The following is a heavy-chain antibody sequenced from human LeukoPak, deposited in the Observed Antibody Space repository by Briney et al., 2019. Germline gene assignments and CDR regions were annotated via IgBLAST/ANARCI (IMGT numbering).Heavy chain of an antibody. V-gene: IGHV3-30*02. CDR3: AKISVVVIAHDFDY. CDR2: IRYDGSNK. Sequence: GGSLRLSCAASGFTFSSYGMHWVRQAPGKGLEWVAFIRYDGSNKYYADSVKGRFTISRDNSKNTLHLQMNSLRAEDTAVYYCAKISVVVIAHDFDYWGQGTLVTVSS. CDR1: GFTFSSYG. J-gene: IGHJ4*02. D-gene: IGHD2-21*01.